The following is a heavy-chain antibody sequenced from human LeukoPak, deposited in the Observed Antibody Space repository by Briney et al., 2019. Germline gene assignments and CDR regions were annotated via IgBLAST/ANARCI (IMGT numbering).Heavy chain of an antibody. CDR1: GFTFSNYG. J-gene: IGHJ6*02. V-gene: IGHV3-30*02. Sequence: PGGSLRLSCAASGFTFSNYGMHWVRQAPGKGLEWVALISFDGSQKYYADSVKGRFTISRDNSKSTVYLQMNSLRVEDAAVYYCARLDYGDYGGGMDVWGQGTTVTVSS. CDR3: ARLDYGDYGGGMDV. CDR2: ISFDGSQK. D-gene: IGHD4-17*01.